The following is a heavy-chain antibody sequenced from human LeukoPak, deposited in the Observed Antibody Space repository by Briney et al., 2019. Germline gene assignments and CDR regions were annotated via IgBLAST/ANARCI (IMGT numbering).Heavy chain of an antibody. V-gene: IGHV3-30*04. CDR2: ISNDGSHR. D-gene: IGHD6-19*01. CDR3: ARDRIRAVAGSGYFDY. CDR1: GFIFSTYI. J-gene: IGHJ4*02. Sequence: PGGSLRLSCAASGFIFSTYIVHWVRQGPGKGLEWVAVISNDGSHRYYADSVKGRFTISRDNSKNTLYLQMNSLRAEDTAVYYCARDRIRAVAGSGYFDYWGQGTLVTVSS.